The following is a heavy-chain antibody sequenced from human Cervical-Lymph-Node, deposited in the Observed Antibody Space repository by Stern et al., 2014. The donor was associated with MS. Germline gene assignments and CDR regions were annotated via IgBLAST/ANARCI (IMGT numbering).Heavy chain of an antibody. D-gene: IGHD2-21*02. J-gene: IGHJ4*02. Sequence: QDQLVQSGAEVKKPGASVKVSCKVSGYDLIELSMHWGRQAPGKGLEWMGGFDPENGKTNYAQKFQGRVTMTEDTSTDTAYMELRSLRSDDTAEYYCATSRPTGFVVVTAPFDYWGQGTLVTVSS. CDR3: ATSRPTGFVVVTAPFDY. CDR1: GYDLIELS. V-gene: IGHV1-24*01. CDR2: FDPENGKT.